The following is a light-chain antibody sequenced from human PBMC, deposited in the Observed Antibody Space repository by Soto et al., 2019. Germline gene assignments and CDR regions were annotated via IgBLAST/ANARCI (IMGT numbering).Light chain of an antibody. V-gene: IGLV6-57*04. CDR3: QSSDNNIHVI. J-gene: IGLJ2*01. Sequence: FMLTQPHAVAESPGKTVAISCTRSSGIIASNYVQWYRQRPGSAPITVIYDDNQRPSGVPVRFSGSIDRSSNSASLTISRLKTEDEADYFCQSSDNNIHVIFGGGTKVTVL. CDR2: DDN. CDR1: SGIIASNY.